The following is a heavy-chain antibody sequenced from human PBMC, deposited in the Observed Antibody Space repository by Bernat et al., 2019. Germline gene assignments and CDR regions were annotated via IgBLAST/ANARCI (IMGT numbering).Heavy chain of an antibody. CDR1: GFTFSSYW. J-gene: IGHJ6*02. D-gene: IGHD3-3*01. V-gene: IGHV3-74*01. CDR3: ARDLWSGYHYYYYGMDV. CDR2: INSDGSST. Sequence: EVQLVESGGGLVQPGGSLRLSCAASGFTFSSYWMHWVRQAPGKGLVWVSRINSDGSSTSYADSVKGRFTISRDNAKNTLYLQMNSLRAEDTAVYYCARDLWSGYHYYYYGMDVWGQGTTVTVS.